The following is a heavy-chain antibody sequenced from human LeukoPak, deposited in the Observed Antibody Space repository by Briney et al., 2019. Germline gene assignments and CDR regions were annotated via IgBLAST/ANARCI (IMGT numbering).Heavy chain of an antibody. CDR3: AKDYARLVIPDY. J-gene: IGHJ4*02. CDR2: ISYDGSNK. CDR1: GFTFSSYV. D-gene: IGHD3-9*01. V-gene: IGHV3-30*18. Sequence: GGSLRLSCAAYGFTFSSYVMHWDRQAPGKGLEWVAVISYDGSNKYYADSVKGRFTISRDNSKNTLYLQMNSLRAEDTAVYYCAKDYARLVIPDYWGQGTLFTVSS.